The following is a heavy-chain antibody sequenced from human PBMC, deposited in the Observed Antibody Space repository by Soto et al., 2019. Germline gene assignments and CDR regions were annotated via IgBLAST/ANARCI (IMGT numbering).Heavy chain of an antibody. J-gene: IGHJ4*02. CDR1: GFTFSSYI. CDR3: ARDDSSLYYYDSSGPH. Sequence: LRLSCAASGFTFSSYIMNWVRQAPGKGLEWVSYISSSSSTIYYADSVKGRFTISRDNAKNSLYLQMNSLRDEDTAVYYCARDDSSLYYYDSSGPHWGQGTLVTVSS. D-gene: IGHD3-22*01. CDR2: ISSSSSTI. V-gene: IGHV3-48*02.